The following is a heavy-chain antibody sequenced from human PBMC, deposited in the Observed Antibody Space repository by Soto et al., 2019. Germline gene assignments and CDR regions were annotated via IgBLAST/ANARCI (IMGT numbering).Heavy chain of an antibody. CDR3: AKTFLRRDMGELFDY. J-gene: IGHJ4*02. Sequence: QVQLVESGGGVVQPGRSLRLSCAASGFTFTTYAMHWVRQAPGKGLDWVAMISYDGSRKEYADSVKGRFTISRDSATNTLCLQMNSLRDEDTAVYFWAKTFLRRDMGELFDYWGQGTLVTVSS. D-gene: IGHD3-16*01. CDR2: ISYDGSRK. V-gene: IGHV3-30*18. CDR1: GFTFTTYA.